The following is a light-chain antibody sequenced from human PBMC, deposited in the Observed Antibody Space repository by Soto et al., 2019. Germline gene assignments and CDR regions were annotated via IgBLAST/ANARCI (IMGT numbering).Light chain of an antibody. CDR2: WAS. CDR1: QSVLYSSNNKNY. V-gene: IGKV4-1*01. CDR3: QQLSTYPST. Sequence: DIVMTQSPDSLAVSLGERATINCKSSQSVLYSSNNKNYLSWYQQKPGQPPKLLIYWASTRESGVPDRFSGSGSGTHFTLTISSLQAEDVAVYYCQQLSTYPSTFGGGTKVEIK. J-gene: IGKJ4*01.